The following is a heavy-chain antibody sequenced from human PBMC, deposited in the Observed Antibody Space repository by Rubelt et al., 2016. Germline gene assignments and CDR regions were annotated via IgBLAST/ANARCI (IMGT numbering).Heavy chain of an antibody. D-gene: IGHD1/OR15-1a*01. CDR1: GFTFSSYG. J-gene: IGHJ2*01. CDR3: AKDRNKYFDL. Sequence: QVQLVESGGGVVQPGGSLRLSCAASGFTFSSYGMHWVRQAPGKGLEWVAIIWYDGSNKYYADSVKGRFTISRDNSKNTLSLQMNSLRAEDTAEYYCAKDRNKYFDLWGRGTLVSVSS. CDR2: IWYDGSNK. V-gene: IGHV3-33*06.